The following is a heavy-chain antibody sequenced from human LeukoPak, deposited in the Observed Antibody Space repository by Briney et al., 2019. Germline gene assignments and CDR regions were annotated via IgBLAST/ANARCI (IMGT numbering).Heavy chain of an antibody. J-gene: IGHJ6*03. Sequence: GGSLRLSCAASGFTFSSYWMSWVRQAPGKGLEWVANIKQDGSEKYYVDSVKGRFTISRDNAKNSLYLQMNSLRAEDTAVYYCARVGSSISPIWVYYYYYYMDVWGKGTTVTVSS. CDR3: ARVGSSISPIWVYYYYYYMDV. D-gene: IGHD2-2*01. CDR1: GFTFSSYW. V-gene: IGHV3-7*01. CDR2: IKQDGSEK.